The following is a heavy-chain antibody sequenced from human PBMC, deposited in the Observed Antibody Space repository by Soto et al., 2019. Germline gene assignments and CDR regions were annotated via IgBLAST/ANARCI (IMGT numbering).Heavy chain of an antibody. CDR1: GKSVSTFY. Sequence: SEPLSLTCTVSGKSVSTFYWSWIRQPPGKGLEWIGHAYYSGSTNYDPSLKSRVTISVDMSKNQVSVRLTSVTAADTAVYYCARGTDYPQIACYHYGMDVWGQGTSVTVSS. D-gene: IGHD4-17*01. J-gene: IGHJ6*02. V-gene: IGHV4-59*02. CDR3: ARGTDYPQIACYHYGMDV. CDR2: AYYSGST.